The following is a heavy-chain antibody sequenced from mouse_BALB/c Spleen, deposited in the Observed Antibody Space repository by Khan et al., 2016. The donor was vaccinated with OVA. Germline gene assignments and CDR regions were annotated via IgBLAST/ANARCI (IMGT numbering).Heavy chain of an antibody. CDR1: GFNIKDTY. Sequence: VQLKESGAELVKPGASVKLSCTASGFNIKDTYMHWVKQRPEQGLEWIGRIDPANGNAKYDPKFQGKATITADTSSNTAYLQLSSLTSEDTAVYYCARDGDEFYAMDYWGQGTSVTVSA. CDR3: ARDGDEFYAMDY. V-gene: IGHV14-3*02. CDR2: IDPANGNA. J-gene: IGHJ4*01. D-gene: IGHD2-13*01.